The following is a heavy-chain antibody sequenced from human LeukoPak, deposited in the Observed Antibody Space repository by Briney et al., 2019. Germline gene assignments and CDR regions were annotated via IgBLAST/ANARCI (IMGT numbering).Heavy chain of an antibody. J-gene: IGHJ6*03. D-gene: IGHD4-17*01. Sequence: ASVTVSCKPSGYNFNSYGISWVRQAPGQGLEWMGWISAYNGNTNYGKSFQGRVHMTKDTSTSTAYMELRSLRSDDTAVYYCTRHSGVYYYYFYRDVWGKGTTVTVSS. CDR2: ISAYNGNT. V-gene: IGHV1-18*01. CDR3: TRHSGVYYYYFYRDV. CDR1: GYNFNSYG.